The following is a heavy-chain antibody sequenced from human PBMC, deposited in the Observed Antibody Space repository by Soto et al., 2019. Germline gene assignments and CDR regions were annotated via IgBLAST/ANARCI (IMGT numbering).Heavy chain of an antibody. CDR1: GFTFSSYA. CDR2: ISYDGSNK. D-gene: IGHD6-19*01. J-gene: IGHJ5*02. CDR3: ARDPDPWYGSGWYGSWFDP. V-gene: IGHV3-30-3*01. Sequence: GGSLRLSCAASGFTFSSYAMHWVRQAPGKGLEWVAVISYDGSNKYYADSVKGRFTISRDNSKNTLYLQMNSLRAEDTAVYYCARDPDPWYGSGWYGSWFDPWGQGTLVTVSS.